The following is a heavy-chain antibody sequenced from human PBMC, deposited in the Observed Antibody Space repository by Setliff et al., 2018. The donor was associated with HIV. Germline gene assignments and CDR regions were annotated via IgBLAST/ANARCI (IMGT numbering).Heavy chain of an antibody. CDR1: GYSISSDYY. V-gene: IGHV4-38-2*01. J-gene: IGHJ4*02. Sequence: SETLSLTCAVSGYSISSDYYWAWIRQPPGKGLEWIATIYHSGTTFHNPSLKSRVSMSVDTSKNHFSRRLTSVTAADSAVYYCVRRTDYYGSGSESSFDYWGQGTLVTVSS. CDR3: VRRTDYYGSGSESSFDY. D-gene: IGHD3-10*01. CDR2: IYHSGTT.